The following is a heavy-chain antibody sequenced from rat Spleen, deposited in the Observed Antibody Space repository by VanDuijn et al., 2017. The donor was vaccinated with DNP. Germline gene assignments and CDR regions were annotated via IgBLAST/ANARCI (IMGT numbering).Heavy chain of an antibody. CDR1: GYSITSSY. Sequence: EVQLQESGPGLVKPSQSLSLTCSVTGYSITSSYRWSWIRKFPGNKMEWIGHITYSGTTNYNPSLKSRISITRDTSKNQFFLHLNSVTTEDTATYYCARWSNYFDYWGRGVMVTVSS. CDR2: ITYSGTT. CDR3: ARWSNYFDY. J-gene: IGHJ2*01. V-gene: IGHV3-1*01.